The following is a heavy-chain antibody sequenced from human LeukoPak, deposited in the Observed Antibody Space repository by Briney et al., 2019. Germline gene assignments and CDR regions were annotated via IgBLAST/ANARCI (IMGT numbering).Heavy chain of an antibody. D-gene: IGHD3-10*01. J-gene: IGHJ6*02. CDR1: GYTFTSYG. CDR2: ISAYNGNT. CDR3: AREDMTMVREVMGYYGMDV. V-gene: IGHV1-18*01. Sequence: ASVNVSCKASGYTFTSYGISWVRQAPGQGLEWMGWISAYNGNTNYAQKLQGRVTMTTDTSTSTAYMELRSLRSDDTAVYYCAREDMTMVREVMGYYGMDVWGQGTTVTVSS.